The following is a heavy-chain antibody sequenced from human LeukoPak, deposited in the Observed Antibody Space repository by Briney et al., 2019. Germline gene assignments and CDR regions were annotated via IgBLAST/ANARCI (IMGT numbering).Heavy chain of an antibody. J-gene: IGHJ6*02. V-gene: IGHV1-2*02. CDR2: INPNSGGT. D-gene: IGHD7-27*01. Sequence: ASVKVSCKASGYTFTGYYMHWVRQAPGQGLEGRGWINPNSGGTNYAQKFQGRVTMTRDTSISTAYMELSRLRSDDTAVYYCASSGQLGMPGYYYYGMDVWGQGTTVTVSS. CDR3: ASSGQLGMPGYYYYGMDV. CDR1: GYTFTGYY.